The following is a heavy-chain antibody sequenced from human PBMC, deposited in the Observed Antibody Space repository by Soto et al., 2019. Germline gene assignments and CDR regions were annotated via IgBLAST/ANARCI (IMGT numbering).Heavy chain of an antibody. J-gene: IGHJ3*02. D-gene: IGHD5-12*01. CDR3: ARDWARSGYSPAAFDI. CDR2: IIPIFGTA. Sequence: QVQLVQSGAEVKKPGSSVKVSCKASGGTFSSYAISWVRQAPGQGLEWMGGIIPIFGTANYAQKFQGRVTITADESTSTAYMELRSLRSDDTAVYYCARDWARSGYSPAAFDIWGQGTMVTVSS. CDR1: GGTFSSYA. V-gene: IGHV1-69*01.